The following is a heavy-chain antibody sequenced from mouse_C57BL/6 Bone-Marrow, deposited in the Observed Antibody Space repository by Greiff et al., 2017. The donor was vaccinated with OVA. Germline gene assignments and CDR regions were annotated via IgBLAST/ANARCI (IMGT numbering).Heavy chain of an antibody. CDR1: GYSITSDY. CDR2: ISCSGST. V-gene: IGHV3-8*01. Sequence: EVQLQESGPGLAKPSQTLSLTCSVTGYSITSDYWNWIRQFPGNKLEYMGYISCSGSTYYNTSLKSRNSITRDTSKNQYYLQLNSVTTEDTATYYCARYTLYDYLDYWGQGTTLTVSA. J-gene: IGHJ2*01. D-gene: IGHD2-3*01. CDR3: ARYTLYDYLDY.